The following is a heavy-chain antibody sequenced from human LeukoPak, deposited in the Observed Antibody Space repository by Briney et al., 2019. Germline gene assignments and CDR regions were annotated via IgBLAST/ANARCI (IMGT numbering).Heavy chain of an antibody. J-gene: IGHJ4*02. Sequence: GGSLRLSCAASGFTFSSYEMNWVRQAPGKGLEWVSYISSSGSTIYYADSVKGRFTISRDNAKNSLYLQMNSLRAEDTAVYYCARDRVTGYYDSSGYLFFWGQGTLVTVSS. CDR1: GFTFSSYE. D-gene: IGHD3-22*01. CDR3: ARDRVTGYYDSSGYLFF. V-gene: IGHV3-48*03. CDR2: ISSSGSTI.